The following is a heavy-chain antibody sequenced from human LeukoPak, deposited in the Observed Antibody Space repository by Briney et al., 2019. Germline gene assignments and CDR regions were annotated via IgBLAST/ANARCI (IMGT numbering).Heavy chain of an antibody. Sequence: PGGSLRLSCAASGFIFNDYTFSWVRQAPGKGLEWVSYISSITNTIYYADSVKGRFTISRDNAKNSLSLQMNSLRAEDTAVYYCAREGVPDAFDIWGQGTMVTVSS. CDR1: GFIFNDYT. CDR2: ISSITNTI. CDR3: AREGVPDAFDI. D-gene: IGHD3-16*01. V-gene: IGHV3-48*01. J-gene: IGHJ3*02.